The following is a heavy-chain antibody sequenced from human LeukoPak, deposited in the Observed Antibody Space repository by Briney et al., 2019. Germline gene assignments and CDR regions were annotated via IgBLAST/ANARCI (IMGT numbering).Heavy chain of an antibody. CDR2: IYYSGST. Sequence: SETLSLTCTVSGRPIRRYYWSWIRPPPGKGLEWIGYIYYSGSTNYHPSLKRRVTISVDTSKNQFSLKLSSVTAADTAVYYCARQSTRSYLSAFDYWGQGTLVTVCS. V-gene: IGHV4-59*08. CDR3: ARQSTRSYLSAFDY. J-gene: IGHJ4*02. CDR1: GRPIRRYY. D-gene: IGHD1-26*01.